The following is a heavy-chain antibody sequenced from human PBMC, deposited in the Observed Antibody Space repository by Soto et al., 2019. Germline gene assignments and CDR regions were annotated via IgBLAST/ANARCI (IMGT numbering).Heavy chain of an antibody. V-gene: IGHV1-69*06. CDR2: IIPIFGTA. CDR3: ASHRGGFDYYYGMDV. Sequence: SVKVSCKAAGGTFSSYAISWVRQAPGQGLEWMGGIIPIFGTANYAQKFQGRVTITADKSTSTAYMELSSLRSEDTAVYYCASHRGGFDYYYGMDVWGQGTTVTVSS. D-gene: IGHD3-16*01. J-gene: IGHJ6*02. CDR1: GGTFSSYA.